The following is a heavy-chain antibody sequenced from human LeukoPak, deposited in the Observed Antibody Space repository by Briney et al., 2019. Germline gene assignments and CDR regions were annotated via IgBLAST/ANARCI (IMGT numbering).Heavy chain of an antibody. CDR2: IYYSGST. Sequence: PSQTLSLTCTVSGGSISNGGYYWSWIRQHPGKGLEWIGYIYYSGSTYYNPSLKSRVTISVDTSKNQFSLKLSSVTAADTAVYYRAKYDSSRNAFDIWGQGTMVTVSS. V-gene: IGHV4-31*03. CDR1: GGSISNGGYY. D-gene: IGHD6-19*01. CDR3: AKYDSSRNAFDI. J-gene: IGHJ3*02.